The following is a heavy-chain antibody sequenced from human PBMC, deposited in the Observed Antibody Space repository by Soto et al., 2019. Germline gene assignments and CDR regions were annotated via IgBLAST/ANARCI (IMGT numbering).Heavy chain of an antibody. CDR1: GFTFSSYW. CDR2: IKEDGSEE. V-gene: IGHV3-7*03. J-gene: IGHJ6*02. Sequence: EVQLVESGGGLVQPGGSLRLSCAVSGFTFSSYWMNWVRQAPGKGLEWVANIKEDGSEEYYLDSVRGRFTISRDNAKKSLYLQMNSLRAEDTAVYYCARVDIVVVPAVRRPPYYYYAMDVWGQGTTVTVSS. D-gene: IGHD2-2*01. CDR3: ARVDIVVVPAVRRPPYYYYAMDV.